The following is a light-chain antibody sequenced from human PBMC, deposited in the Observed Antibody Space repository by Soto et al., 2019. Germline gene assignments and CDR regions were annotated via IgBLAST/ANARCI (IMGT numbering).Light chain of an antibody. CDR2: ANN. V-gene: IGLV1-40*01. CDR1: SSNIGAGYD. J-gene: IGLJ1*01. CDR3: QSYDNTLTGSV. Sequence: QSALTQPPSVSGAPGQRVTVSCTGSSSNIGAGYDVHWYQQLPGTAPKLLIYANNNRPSGVPDRFSGSKSGTSASLAITGLQAEDEADYSSQSYDNTLTGSVFGTGTEVTDL.